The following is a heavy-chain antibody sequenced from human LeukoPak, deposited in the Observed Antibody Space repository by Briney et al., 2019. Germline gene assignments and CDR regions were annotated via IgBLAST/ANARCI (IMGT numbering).Heavy chain of an antibody. CDR1: GFTFNNYA. D-gene: IGHD2/OR15-2a*01. V-gene: IGHV3-23*01. Sequence: GSLRLSCAASGFTFNNYAMNWVRQAPGKGLEWVSSISGSGGSTYYADSVKGRFTISRDNSKNTLYLQMNSLRVEDTAVYYCATRSYFGGQGTLVTVSS. CDR3: ATRSYF. CDR2: ISGSGGST. J-gene: IGHJ4*02.